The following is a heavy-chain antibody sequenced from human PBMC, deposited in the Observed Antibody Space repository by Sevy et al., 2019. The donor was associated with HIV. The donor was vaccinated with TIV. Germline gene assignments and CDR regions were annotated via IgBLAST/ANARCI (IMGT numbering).Heavy chain of an antibody. V-gene: IGHV3-49*03. CDR1: GFTFGDYA. Sequence: GGSLRLSCTGSGFTFGDYAMSWFRQAPEMGPEWVGCISSKDYGGATEYAASVKGRFTISRDDSKSIADLQMNSLKTEDTAVYYCTRGYYYDSSGYSDYWGQGTLVTVSS. CDR3: TRGYYYDSSGYSDY. J-gene: IGHJ4*02. CDR2: ISSKDYGGAT. D-gene: IGHD3-22*01.